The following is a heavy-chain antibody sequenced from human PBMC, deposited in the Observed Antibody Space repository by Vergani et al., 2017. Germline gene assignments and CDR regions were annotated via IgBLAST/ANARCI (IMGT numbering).Heavy chain of an antibody. J-gene: IGHJ4*02. CDR3: ARAHYNILTGYYPFDY. Sequence: QVQLVQSGAEMKKPGASVKVSCKASGYTFTSYAISWVRQAPGQGLEWMGWISAYNGNTNYAQKLQGRVTMTTDTSASTAYMELRSLRSDDTAVYYCARAHYNILTGYYPFDYWGQGTLVTVSS. CDR1: GYTFTSYA. CDR2: ISAYNGNT. D-gene: IGHD3-9*01. V-gene: IGHV1-18*01.